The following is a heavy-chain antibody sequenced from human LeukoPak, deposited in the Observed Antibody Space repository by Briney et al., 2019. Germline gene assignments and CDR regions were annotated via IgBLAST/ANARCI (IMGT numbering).Heavy chain of an antibody. J-gene: IGHJ3*02. CDR3: ARLEQQLNTFDI. CDR1: GDSISSYY. V-gene: IGHV4-59*01. Sequence: SETLSLTCTVSGDSISSYYWSWIRQPPGRGLEWVGNIYYSGSTNYNPSLKSRVTISVDTSKNQFSLKLSSVTAADTAVYYSARLEQQLNTFDIWGQGTMVTVSS. D-gene: IGHD6-13*01. CDR2: IYYSGST.